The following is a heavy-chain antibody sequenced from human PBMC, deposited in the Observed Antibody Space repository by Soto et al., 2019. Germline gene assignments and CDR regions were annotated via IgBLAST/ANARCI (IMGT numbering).Heavy chain of an antibody. CDR1: GGSFSGYY. J-gene: IGHJ4*02. CDR3: ASSNNYDILTGYYR. V-gene: IGHV4-34*01. Sequence: QVQLQQWGAGLLKPSETLSLTCAVYGGSFSGYYWSWIRQPPGKGLEWIGEINHSGSTNYNPSLKSRVTISVDTYKTQFSLKLSSVTAADTAVYYCASSNNYDILTGYYRWGQGTMVTVSS. CDR2: INHSGST. D-gene: IGHD3-9*01.